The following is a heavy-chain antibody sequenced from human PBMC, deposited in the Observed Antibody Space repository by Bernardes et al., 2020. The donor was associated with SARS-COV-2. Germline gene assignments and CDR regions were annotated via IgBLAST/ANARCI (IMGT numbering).Heavy chain of an antibody. D-gene: IGHD3-10*01. CDR1: GFTFSSYS. CDR3: AGDTGVEYYYYGMDV. CDR2: ISSSSSTI. V-gene: IGHV3-48*02. J-gene: IGHJ6*02. Sequence: GGSLRLSCAASGFTFSSYSMNWVRQAPGKGLEWVSYISSSSSTIYYADSVKGRFTISRDNAKNSLYLQMNSLRDEETAVYYCAGDTGVEYYYYGMDVWGQGTTVTVSS.